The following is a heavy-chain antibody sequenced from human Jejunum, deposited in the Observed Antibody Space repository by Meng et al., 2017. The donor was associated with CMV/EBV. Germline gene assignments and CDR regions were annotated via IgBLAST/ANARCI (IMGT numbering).Heavy chain of an antibody. CDR2: IIPILGIA. CDR3: ARDEGGWLTAPDY. J-gene: IGHJ4*02. D-gene: IGHD5-24*01. V-gene: IGHV1-69*08. CDR1: GGTFSSYT. Sequence: QLVESGAGVKKPGSSVKVSCKASGGTFSSYTISWVRQAPGQGLEWMGRIIPILGIANYAQKFQGRVTITADKSTSTAYMELSSLRSEDTAVYYCARDEGGWLTAPDYWGQGTLVTVSS.